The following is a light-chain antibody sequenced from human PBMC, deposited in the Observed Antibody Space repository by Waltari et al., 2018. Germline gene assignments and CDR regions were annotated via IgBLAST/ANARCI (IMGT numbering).Light chain of an antibody. CDR2: WSS. V-gene: IGKV4-1*01. CDR1: PSVLNSSNNKNY. CDR3: QQYYSAPLT. Sequence: DIVLTQSPDSLAVSLGERATINCTSSPSVLNSSNNKNYLAWYQQKAGQPPKLLIYWSSIRESGVPDRFSGSGSGTDFTLTVTSLQAEDVAVYYCQQYYSAPLTFGGGTKVEIK. J-gene: IGKJ4*01.